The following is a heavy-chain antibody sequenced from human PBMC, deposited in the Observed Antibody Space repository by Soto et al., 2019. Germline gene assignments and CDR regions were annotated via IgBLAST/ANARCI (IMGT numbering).Heavy chain of an antibody. CDR3: ARYIAASGTYYFDY. V-gene: IGHV4-4*02. CDR2: IYHSGSA. CDR1: GGSISSSYW. J-gene: IGHJ4*02. D-gene: IGHD6-13*01. Sequence: QVELQESGPGLVKPSGTLSLTCAVSGGSISSSYWWSWVRQPPGKGLEWIGEIYHSGSANYNPSLKSRVTIXVXNSXNQFSLKLSSVTAADTAVYYCARYIAASGTYYFDYWGQGTLVTVSS.